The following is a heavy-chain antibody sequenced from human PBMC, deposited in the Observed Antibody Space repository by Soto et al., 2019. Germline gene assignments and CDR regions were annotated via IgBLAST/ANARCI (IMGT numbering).Heavy chain of an antibody. CDR3: ARDVELVFDY. J-gene: IGHJ4*02. Sequence: GSLRLSCAASGFTFSSYGMHWVRQAPGKGLEWVAVISYDGSNKYYADYVKGRFTISRDNSKNTLYLQMNSLRAEDTAVYYCARDVELVFDYWGQGALVTVSS. CDR2: ISYDGSNK. V-gene: IGHV3-30*03. D-gene: IGHD2-8*02. CDR1: GFTFSSYG.